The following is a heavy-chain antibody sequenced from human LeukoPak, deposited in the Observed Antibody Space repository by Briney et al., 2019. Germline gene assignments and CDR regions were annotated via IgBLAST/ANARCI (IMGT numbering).Heavy chain of an antibody. D-gene: IGHD4-17*01. CDR1: GYTFTSYD. V-gene: IGHV1-8*03. J-gene: IGHJ5*02. CDR3: ATVTAKRGYNWFDP. Sequence: GASVKVSCKASGYTFTSYDINWVRQATGQGLEWMGWMNPNSGNTGYAQKFQGRVTITRNTSISTAYMELSSLRSEDTAVYYCATVTAKRGYNWFDPWGQGTLVTVSS. CDR2: MNPNSGNT.